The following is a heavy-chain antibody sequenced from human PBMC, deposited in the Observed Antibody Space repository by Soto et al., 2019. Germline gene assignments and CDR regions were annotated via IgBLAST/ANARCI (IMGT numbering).Heavy chain of an antibody. CDR2: INAGNGNT. Sequence: QVPLVQSGAEVKKPGASVKVSCKASGYTFTSYAMHWVRQAPGQRLEWMGWINAGNGNTKYSQKFQGRVTITRDTSASTAYMELSSLRSEDTAVYYCARGPMVVVPAAIPGGGYYMDVWGKGTTVTVSS. J-gene: IGHJ6*03. D-gene: IGHD2-2*01. CDR1: GYTFTSYA. CDR3: ARGPMVVVPAAIPGGGYYMDV. V-gene: IGHV1-3*01.